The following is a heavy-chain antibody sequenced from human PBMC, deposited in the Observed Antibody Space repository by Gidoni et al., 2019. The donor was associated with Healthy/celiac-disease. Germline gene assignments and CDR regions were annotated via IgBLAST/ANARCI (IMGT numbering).Heavy chain of an antibody. V-gene: IGHV3-15*01. CDR1: GFTFSNAW. J-gene: IGHJ4*02. CDR3: TTEGFWSGYTFDY. CDR2: IKSKTDGGTT. Sequence: EVQLVESGGGLVKPGGSLRLSCAASGFTFSNAWMSWVRQAPGKGLEWVGRIKSKTDGGTTDYAAPVKGRFTISRDDSKNTLYLQMNSLKTEDTAVYYCTTEGFWSGYTFDYWGQGTLVTVSS. D-gene: IGHD3-3*01.